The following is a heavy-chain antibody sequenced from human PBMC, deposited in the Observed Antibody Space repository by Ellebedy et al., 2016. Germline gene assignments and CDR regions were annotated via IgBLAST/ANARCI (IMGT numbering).Heavy chain of an antibody. J-gene: IGHJ4*02. V-gene: IGHV3-33*06. CDR1: GFTFSSYG. CDR2: IWYDGSNK. CDR3: RQGHYFDQ. Sequence: GGSLRLXXAASGFTFSSYGMHWVRQAPGKGLEWVAVIWYDGSNKYYADSVKGRFTISRDNSKNTLYLQMNNLRVDDTALYYCRQGHYFDQWGQGALVTVSS.